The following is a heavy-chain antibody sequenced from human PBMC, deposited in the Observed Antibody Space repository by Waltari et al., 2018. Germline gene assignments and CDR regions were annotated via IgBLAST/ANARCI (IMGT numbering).Heavy chain of an antibody. V-gene: IGHV4-38-2*02. CDR3: ARDPYYYDSSGYSHYYFDY. CDR2: IYHSGRT. D-gene: IGHD3-22*01. J-gene: IGHJ4*02. CDR1: GYSISSDYY. Sequence: QVQLQESGPGLVKPSETLSLTCPVSGYSISSDYYWGWLRQPPGKGLEWIGTIYHSGRTYSNPSLKSRVTISVDTSKNQFSLKLSSVTAADTAVYYCARDPYYYDSSGYSHYYFDYWGQGPLVTVSS.